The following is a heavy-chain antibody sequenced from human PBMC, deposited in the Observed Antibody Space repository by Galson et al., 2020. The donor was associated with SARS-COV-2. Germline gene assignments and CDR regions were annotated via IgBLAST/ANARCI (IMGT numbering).Heavy chain of an antibody. Sequence: PGGSLRLSCAASGFTFSSYGMHWVRQAPGKGLEWVAVIWYDGSNKYYSDSVKGRFTISRDNSKNTLYLQMNSLRAEDTAVYYCARDLYHLLNYGMDVWGQGTTVTVSS. J-gene: IGHJ6*02. V-gene: IGHV3-33*01. CDR1: GFTFSSYG. CDR3: ARDLYHLLNYGMDV. CDR2: IWYDGSNK. D-gene: IGHD2-2*01.